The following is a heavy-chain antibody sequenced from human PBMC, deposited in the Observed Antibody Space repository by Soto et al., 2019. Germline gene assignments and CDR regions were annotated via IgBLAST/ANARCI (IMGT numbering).Heavy chain of an antibody. CDR1: GGSISSYY. Sequence: SETLSLTCTVSGGSISSYYWSWIRQPPGKGLEWIGYIYYSGSTNYNPSLKSRVTISVDTSKNQFSLKLSSVTAADTAVYYCARQYYFGSGSYYNRPFAFWGQGTLVTVSS. D-gene: IGHD3-10*01. CDR3: ARQYYFGSGSYYNRPFAF. J-gene: IGHJ4*02. V-gene: IGHV4-59*01. CDR2: IYYSGST.